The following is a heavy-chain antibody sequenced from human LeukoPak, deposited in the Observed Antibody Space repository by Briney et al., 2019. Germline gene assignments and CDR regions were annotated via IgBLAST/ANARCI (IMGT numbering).Heavy chain of an antibody. CDR1: GFTFSTYG. J-gene: IGHJ5*02. CDR2: IWFDGSTQ. V-gene: IGHV3-33*01. CDR3: VRDPQVNWNRPSPLS. D-gene: IGHD1-20*01. Sequence: PGGSLRLSCAASGFTFSTYGMHWVRRAPGKGLEWVSVIWFDGSTQYYADSVKGRFTISRDNSKNTLFLQMNSLRAEDTAVYYCVRDPQVNWNRPSPLSWGQGTLVTVSS.